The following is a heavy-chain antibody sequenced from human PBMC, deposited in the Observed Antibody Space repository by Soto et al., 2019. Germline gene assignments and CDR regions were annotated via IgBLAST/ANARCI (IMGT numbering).Heavy chain of an antibody. J-gene: IGHJ6*02. CDR2: ISYDGRNK. Sequence: QMQLVESGGGVVQPGRSLRVSCEXSGFXFSTYGMHWVRQAPGKGLEWVAVISYDGRNKYYADSVRGRFTISRDNSKNTLHLQMNSLRGEDTAVYYCAKDTATAITSYYFYGMDVWGQGTTVTVSS. CDR1: GFXFSTYG. CDR3: AKDTATAITSYYFYGMDV. V-gene: IGHV3-30*18. D-gene: IGHD5-12*01.